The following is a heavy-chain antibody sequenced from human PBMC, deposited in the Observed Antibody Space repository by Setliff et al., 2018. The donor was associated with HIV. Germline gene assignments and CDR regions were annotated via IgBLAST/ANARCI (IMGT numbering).Heavy chain of an antibody. J-gene: IGHJ4*02. CDR1: GGSIDSTSYY. Sequence: SETLSLTCTVSGGSIDSTSYYWGWIRQPPGKGLEWIGSIYYSGTTYYNPSLKSRVTISVDTSKNQFSLKVSSVTAADTAVYYCARERSLITNRRYFDSWGQGTLVTVSS. D-gene: IGHD3-16*01. CDR2: IYYSGTT. V-gene: IGHV4-39*07. CDR3: ARERSLITNRRYFDS.